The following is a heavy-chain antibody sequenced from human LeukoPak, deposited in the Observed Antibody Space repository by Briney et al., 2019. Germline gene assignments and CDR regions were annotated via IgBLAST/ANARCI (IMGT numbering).Heavy chain of an antibody. V-gene: IGHV1-46*03. D-gene: IGHD3-10*01. CDR1: GNTFTSYY. CDR3: ARDPDTMVRGYRDWFDP. J-gene: IGHJ5*02. Sequence: ASVKVSCKASGNTFTSYYMHWVRQAPGQGLEWMGIINPSGGSTSYAQKFQGRVTMTRDTSTSTVYMELSSLRSEDTAVYYCARDPDTMVRGYRDWFDPWGQGTLVTVSS. CDR2: INPSGGST.